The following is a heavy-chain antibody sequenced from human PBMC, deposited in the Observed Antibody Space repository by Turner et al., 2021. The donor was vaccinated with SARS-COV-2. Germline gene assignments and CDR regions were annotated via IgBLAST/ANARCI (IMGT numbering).Heavy chain of an antibody. CDR1: GGSISSYY. V-gene: IGHV4-59*01. J-gene: IGHJ5*02. CDR3: ARTMDSSGYYYFWFDP. CDR2: IYYSGST. Sequence: QVQLQESGPGLVKHSETLSLTCTVPGGSISSYYWRWIRQPPGKGLEWIGYIYYSGSTNYNPSLESRATISVDTSKNQLSLKLSAVTAGDTAVYYCARTMDSSGYYYFWFDPWGQGTLVIVSS. D-gene: IGHD3-22*01.